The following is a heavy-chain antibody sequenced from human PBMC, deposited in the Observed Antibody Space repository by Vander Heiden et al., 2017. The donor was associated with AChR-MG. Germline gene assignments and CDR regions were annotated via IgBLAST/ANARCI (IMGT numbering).Heavy chain of an antibody. CDR3: ARGKVVGWFDP. CDR2: IKQDGSEK. J-gene: IGHJ5*02. Sequence: EVQLVESGGGLVQPGGSLRLSCAASGFTFSSYWMSWVRQAPGKGLEWVANIKQDGSEKYYVDSGKGRFTISRDNAKNSLYLQMNSLRAEDTAVYYCARGKVVGWFDPWGQGTLVTVSS. CDR1: GFTFSSYW. V-gene: IGHV3-7*03. D-gene: IGHD2-21*01.